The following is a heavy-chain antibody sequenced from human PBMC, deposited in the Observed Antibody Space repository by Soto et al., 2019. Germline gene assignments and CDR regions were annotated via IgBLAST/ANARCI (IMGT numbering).Heavy chain of an antibody. Sequence: SVKVSCKASGFTFTRSAVHWVRQARGQRLEWIGWIVVGSGSTNFAQKFQERVTITGDMSTSTADMELSRLRSEDTAVYYCATPSDLGQLWLHDAFDIWGQGTMVTVS. D-gene: IGHD5-18*01. CDR3: ATPSDLGQLWLHDAFDI. J-gene: IGHJ3*02. V-gene: IGHV1-58*01. CDR2: IVVGSGST. CDR1: GFTFTRSA.